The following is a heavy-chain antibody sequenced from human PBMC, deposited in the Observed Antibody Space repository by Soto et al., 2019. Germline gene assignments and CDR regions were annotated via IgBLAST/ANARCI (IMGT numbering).Heavy chain of an antibody. CDR3: ARGSRLSSGYYYYGMDV. V-gene: IGHV1-69*06. CDR2: VIPIFGTA. CDR1: GGTFSSYA. Sequence: QVQLVQSGAEVKKPGSSVKVSCKASGGTFSSYAISWVRQAPGQGLEWMGGVIPIFGTANYAQKFQGRVTITADKSTRTADMERSSRRAEDTAVYHGARGSRLSSGYYYYGMDVGGQGTTVTVS. D-gene: IGHD3-22*01. J-gene: IGHJ6*02.